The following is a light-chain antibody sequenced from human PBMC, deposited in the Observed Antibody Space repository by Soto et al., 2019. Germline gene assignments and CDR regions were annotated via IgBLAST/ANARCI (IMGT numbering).Light chain of an antibody. Sequence: EIVLTQFPGTLSLSPGERATLSCRASQSVSISSMAWYQQKPGQAPRLLFYGASRRAAGIPDTFSGSGSGTDVTLTISRLEPEDFAVYYCKHYNTWPGFGQGTKLEI. J-gene: IGKJ2*01. CDR1: QSVSISS. CDR3: KHYNTWPG. CDR2: GAS. V-gene: IGKV3-20*01.